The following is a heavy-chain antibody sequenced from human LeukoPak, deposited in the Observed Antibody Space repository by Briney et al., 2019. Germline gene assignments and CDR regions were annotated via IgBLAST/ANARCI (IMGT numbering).Heavy chain of an antibody. CDR3: AKDGASGSGSYNYYGMDV. D-gene: IGHD3-10*01. J-gene: IGHJ6*02. Sequence: GGSLRLSCAASGFTFSSYGMHWVRQAPGKGLEWVAVISYDGSNKYYADSVKGRLTISRDNSKNTLYLQMNSLRAEDTAVFYCAKDGASGSGSYNYYGMDVWGQGTTVTVSS. CDR2: ISYDGSNK. CDR1: GFTFSSYG. V-gene: IGHV3-30*18.